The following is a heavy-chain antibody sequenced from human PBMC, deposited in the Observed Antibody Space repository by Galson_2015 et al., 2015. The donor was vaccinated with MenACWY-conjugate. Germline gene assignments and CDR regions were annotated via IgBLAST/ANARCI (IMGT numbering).Heavy chain of an antibody. J-gene: IGHJ6*02. CDR2: INSDGSST. CDR3: AARLLHSGGMDV. Sequence: SLRLSCAASRISFRTYNMNWVRQAPGKGLVWVSRINSDGSSTSYADSVKGRFTISRDNAKNTLYLQMNSLRAEDTAVYYCAARLLHSGGMDVWGQGTTVTVSS. V-gene: IGHV3-74*01. D-gene: IGHD3-10*01. CDR1: RISFRTYN.